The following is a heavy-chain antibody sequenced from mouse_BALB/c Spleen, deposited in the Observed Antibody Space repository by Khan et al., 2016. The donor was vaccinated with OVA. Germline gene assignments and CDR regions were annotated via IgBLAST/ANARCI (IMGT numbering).Heavy chain of an antibody. V-gene: IGHV1S81*02. CDR2: TNPTNGRT. CDR3: SRIKKIVATYFDD. Sequence: QVQLQQSGAELVKAGASVKMSCKASGYTFTSYWMHWVKQRLGQGLEWFAETNPTNGRTYYNEKFKSKATLTVDTSSSTAYMLLSGTTFEDYAVSSCSRIKKIVATYFDDWGQGTTLTVSS. CDR1: GYTFTSYW. J-gene: IGHJ2*01. D-gene: IGHD1-1*01.